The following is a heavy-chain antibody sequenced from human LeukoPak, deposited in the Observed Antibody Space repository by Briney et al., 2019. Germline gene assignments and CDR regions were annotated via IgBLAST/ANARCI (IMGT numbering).Heavy chain of an antibody. D-gene: IGHD6-13*01. J-gene: IGHJ6*02. CDR1: GFTFSSYW. CDR2: IKQDGSEK. V-gene: IGHV3-7*01. Sequence: GGSLRLSCAASGFTFSSYWMSWVRQAPGKGLEWVANIKQDGSEKYYVDSVKGRFTISRDNAKNSLYLQMNSLRAEDTAVYYCARDSSWDGGRYYYYYGMDVWGQGTTVTVSS. CDR3: ARDSSWDGGRYYYYYGMDV.